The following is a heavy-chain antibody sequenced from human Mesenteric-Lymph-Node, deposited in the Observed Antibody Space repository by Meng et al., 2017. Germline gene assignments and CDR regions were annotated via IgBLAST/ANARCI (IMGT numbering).Heavy chain of an antibody. CDR2: IDYSGST. V-gene: IGHV4-59*01. CDR3: ARAGVLNAFDI. Sequence: SETLSLTCTVSGGSISSYYWSWIRQPPGKGLEWIGYIDYSGSTNYNPSLKSRVTISVDTSKNQFSLKVTSVTAADTAVYYCARAGVLNAFDIWGRGTMVTVSS. J-gene: IGHJ3*02. CDR1: GGSISSYY. D-gene: IGHD2-8*01.